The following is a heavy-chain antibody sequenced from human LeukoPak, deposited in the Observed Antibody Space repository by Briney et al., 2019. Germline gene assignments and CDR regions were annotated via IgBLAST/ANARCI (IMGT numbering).Heavy chain of an antibody. CDR1: GFTFSSYA. CDR3: ARGCDIAVAGPPLPYYGMDV. CDR2: ISYDGSNK. Sequence: GGSLRLSCAASGFTFSSYAMHWVRQAPGKGLKWVAVISYDGSNKYYADSVKGRFTISRDNSKNTLYLQMNSLRAEDTAVYYCARGCDIAVAGPPLPYYGMDVWGQGTTVTVSS. V-gene: IGHV3-30-3*01. D-gene: IGHD6-19*01. J-gene: IGHJ6*02.